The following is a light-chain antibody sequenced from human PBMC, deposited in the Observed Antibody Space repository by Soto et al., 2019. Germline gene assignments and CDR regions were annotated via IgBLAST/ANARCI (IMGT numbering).Light chain of an antibody. CDR3: LSYTSSDTYV. J-gene: IGLJ1*01. Sequence: QSALTQPASVSGSPGQSITTSCTGTSTDVGGYKYVSWYQQHPGKAPKFMIYDVTSRPSGISNRFSGSKSGNTAFLIISGLQAEDEADYYCLSYTSSDTYVFGTGTKVTVL. V-gene: IGLV2-14*01. CDR2: DVT. CDR1: STDVGGYKY.